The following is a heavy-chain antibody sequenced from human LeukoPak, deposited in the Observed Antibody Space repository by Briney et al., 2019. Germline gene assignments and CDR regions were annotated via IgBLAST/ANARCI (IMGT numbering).Heavy chain of an antibody. CDR2: IYYSGST. CDR1: GGSLSSYY. CDR3: ARHYGSGSWGFDY. V-gene: IGHV4-59*01. J-gene: IGHJ4*02. D-gene: IGHD3-10*01. Sequence: SETLSLTCTVSGGSLSSYYWSWIRQPPGKGLEWIAYIYYSGSTNYNPSLKSRVTISVDTSKSHFSLKLSSVTAADTAVYYCARHYGSGSWGFDYWGQGTLVTVSS.